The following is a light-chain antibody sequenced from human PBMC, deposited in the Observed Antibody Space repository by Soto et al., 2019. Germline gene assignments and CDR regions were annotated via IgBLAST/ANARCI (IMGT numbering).Light chain of an antibody. CDR3: QQYGSSPRT. CDR1: QNIYYN. J-gene: IGKJ1*01. Sequence: IVMTQSPATLSVSPGESATLSCRASQNIYYNVAWYQHRPGQAPRLLIYAASSRATGIPDRFSGSGSGTDFTLTISRLEPEDFAVYYCQQYGSSPRTFGRGTKVDIK. V-gene: IGKV3-20*01. CDR2: AAS.